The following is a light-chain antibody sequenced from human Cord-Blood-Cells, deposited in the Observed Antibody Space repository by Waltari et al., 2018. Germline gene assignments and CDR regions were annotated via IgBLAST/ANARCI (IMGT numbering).Light chain of an antibody. J-gene: IGLJ1*01. CDR1: SSDVGGYNY. V-gene: IGLV2-14*04. CDR2: DVS. CDR3: SSYTSSSTLDV. Sequence: SPGQSITISCTGTSSDVGGYNYVSWYQQHPGKAPKLMIYDVSNRPSGVSNRFSGSKSGNTASLTISGLQAEDEADYYCSSYTSSSTLDVFGTGTKVTVL.